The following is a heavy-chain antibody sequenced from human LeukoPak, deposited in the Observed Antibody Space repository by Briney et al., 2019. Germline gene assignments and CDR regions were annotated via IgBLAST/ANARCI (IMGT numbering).Heavy chain of an antibody. CDR2: ISYDGSTK. J-gene: IGHJ4*02. Sequence: GRSLRLSCAASGFTFSSSGMHWVRQAPGKGLEWVALISYDGSTKYYADSVKGRFTISRDNSKNTLYLQMNSLRAEDTAVYYCAREATGTLYYWGQGSLVTVSS. CDR3: AREATGTLYY. CDR1: GFTFSSSG. D-gene: IGHD1-1*01. V-gene: IGHV3-30*03.